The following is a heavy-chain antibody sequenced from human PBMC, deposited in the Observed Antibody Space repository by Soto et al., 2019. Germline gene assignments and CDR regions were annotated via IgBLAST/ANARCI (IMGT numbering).Heavy chain of an antibody. CDR2: IDWDDDK. Sequence: SGPTLVNPTQTLTLTCTFSGFSLSTSGMCVSWIRQPPGKALEWLALIDWDDDKYYSTSLKTRLTISKDTSKNQVVLTMTNMDPVDTATYYCARYYYGSGIKFQVGMDVWGQGTTVTVSS. CDR1: GFSLSTSGMC. D-gene: IGHD3-10*01. CDR3: ARYYYGSGIKFQVGMDV. J-gene: IGHJ6*02. V-gene: IGHV2-70*01.